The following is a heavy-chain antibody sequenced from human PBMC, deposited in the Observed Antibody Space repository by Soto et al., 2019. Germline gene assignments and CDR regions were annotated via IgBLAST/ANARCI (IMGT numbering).Heavy chain of an antibody. CDR1: GFTFNNYW. J-gene: IGHJ4*02. D-gene: IGHD2-2*01. V-gene: IGHV3-7*01. CDR3: AKNNRHCTSTNCFVFDY. CDR2: IKQEGSEK. Sequence: EVQLVESGGGLVQPGGSLRLSCAASGFTFNNYWMSWVRQAPGKGLEWVANIKQEGSEKYYVDSVKGRFTISRDNAKNALYLQMNSLRAEDTSVYYCAKNNRHCTSTNCFVFDYWSQGTLVTVSS.